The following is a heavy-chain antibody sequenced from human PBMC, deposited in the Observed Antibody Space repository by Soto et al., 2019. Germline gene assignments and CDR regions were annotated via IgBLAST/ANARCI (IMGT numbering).Heavy chain of an antibody. Sequence: ASVKVSCKASGFTFTSSAVQWVRQARGQRLEWIGWIVVGSGNTNYAQKFQERVTITRDMSTSTAYMELSSLRSEDTAVYYCAADIAVAEIFDYWGQGTLVTVSS. CDR1: GFTFTSSA. J-gene: IGHJ4*02. D-gene: IGHD6-19*01. CDR3: AADIAVAEIFDY. V-gene: IGHV1-58*01. CDR2: IVVGSGNT.